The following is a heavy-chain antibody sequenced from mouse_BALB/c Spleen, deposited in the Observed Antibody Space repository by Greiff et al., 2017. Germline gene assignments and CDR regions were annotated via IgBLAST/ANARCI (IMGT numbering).Heavy chain of an antibody. CDR3: ARDGGYDVRNAMDY. D-gene: IGHD2-2*01. CDR1: GYTFTDYA. Sequence: VQLQQSGAELVRPGVSVKISCKGSGYTFTDYAMHWVKQSHAKSLEWIGVISTYYGDASYNQKFKGKATMTVDKSSSTAYMELARLTSEDSAIYYCARDGGYDVRNAMDYWGQGTSVTVSS. J-gene: IGHJ4*01. CDR2: ISTYYGDA. V-gene: IGHV1S137*01.